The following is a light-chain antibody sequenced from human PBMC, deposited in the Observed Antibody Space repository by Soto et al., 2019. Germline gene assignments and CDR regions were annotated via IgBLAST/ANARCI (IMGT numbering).Light chain of an antibody. CDR3: QQYGSSGT. CDR1: QSVSSN. Sequence: EIVMTQSPATLSASPWERATLSCRASQSVSSNLAWYQQKPGQAPRLLIYGASTRATGIPARFSGSGSGTEFTLTISRLEPEDFAVYYCQQYGSSGTFGQGTKVDIK. V-gene: IGKV3-15*01. J-gene: IGKJ1*01. CDR2: GAS.